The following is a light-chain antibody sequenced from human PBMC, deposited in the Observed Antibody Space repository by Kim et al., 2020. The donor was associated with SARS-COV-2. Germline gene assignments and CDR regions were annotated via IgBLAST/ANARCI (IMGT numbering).Light chain of an antibody. CDR3: AAWDDSLNGVI. CDR2: SNN. J-gene: IGLJ2*01. V-gene: IGLV1-44*01. Sequence: GPRVTISCSGSNSNMGSNTVNWYQQLPGTAPKLLIYSNNQRPSGVPDRFSGSKSGTSASLAFSGLQSEDEADYYCAAWDDSLNGVIFGGGTQLTVL. CDR1: NSNMGSNT.